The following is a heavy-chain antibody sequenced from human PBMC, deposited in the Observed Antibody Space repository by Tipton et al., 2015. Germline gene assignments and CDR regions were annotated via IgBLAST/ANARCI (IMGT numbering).Heavy chain of an antibody. Sequence: SLRLSCAASGFTFSSYAMSWVRQAPGKGLEWVSAISGSGGSTYYADSVKGRFTISRDNSKNTLYLQMNSLRAEDTAVYYCASTIQFLIEGYYYYGMDVWGQGTTVTVSS. CDR2: ISGSGGST. CDR1: GFTFSSYA. V-gene: IGHV3-23*01. CDR3: ASTIQFLIEGYYYYGMDV. J-gene: IGHJ6*02. D-gene: IGHD5/OR15-5a*01.